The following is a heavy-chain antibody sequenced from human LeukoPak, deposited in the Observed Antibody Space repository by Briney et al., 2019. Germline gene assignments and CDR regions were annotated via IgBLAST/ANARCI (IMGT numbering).Heavy chain of an antibody. CDR1: GGSISSGDYY. CDR3: ARGPLLPDYYDSSGYDFDY. D-gene: IGHD3-22*01. V-gene: IGHV4-30-4*01. Sequence: SETLSLTCTVSGGSISSGDYYWSWIRQPPGKGLEWIGYIYYSGSTYYNPSLKGRVTISVDTSKNQFSLKLSSVTAADTAVYYCARGPLLPDYYDSSGYDFDYWGQGTLVTVSS. J-gene: IGHJ4*02. CDR2: IYYSGST.